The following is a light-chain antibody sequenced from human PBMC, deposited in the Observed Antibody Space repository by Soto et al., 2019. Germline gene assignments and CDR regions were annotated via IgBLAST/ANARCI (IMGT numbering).Light chain of an antibody. CDR2: ANT. CDR3: QSYDSSLSGSNWV. Sequence: QSVLTQPPSVSGAPGQRVTISWTGSSSNIGAGYDVHWYQQLPGTAPKLLIYANTNRPSGVPDRFSGSKSGTSASLAITGLQAEDEADYYCQSYDSSLSGSNWVFGGGTKVTVL. CDR1: SSNIGAGYD. V-gene: IGLV1-40*01. J-gene: IGLJ3*02.